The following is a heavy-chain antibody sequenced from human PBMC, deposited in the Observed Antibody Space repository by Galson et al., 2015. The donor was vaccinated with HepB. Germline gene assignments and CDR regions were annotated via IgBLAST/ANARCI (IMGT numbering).Heavy chain of an antibody. CDR3: ARGDSSTNYYYYYYMDV. CDR1: GFTVSSNY. CDR2: IYSGGST. J-gene: IGHJ6*03. D-gene: IGHD2-2*01. V-gene: IGHV3-53*01. Sequence: SLRLSCAASGFTVSSNYMSWVRQAPGKGLEWVSVIYSGGSTYYADSVKGRFTISRDNSKNTLYLQMNSLRAEDTAVYYCARGDSSTNYYYYYYMDVWGKGTTVTVSS.